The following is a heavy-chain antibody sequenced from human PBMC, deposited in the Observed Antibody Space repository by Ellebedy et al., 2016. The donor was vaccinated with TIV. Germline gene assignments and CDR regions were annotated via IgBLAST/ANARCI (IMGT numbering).Heavy chain of an antibody. Sequence: GESLKISXAASGFTFSSYWMSWVRQAPGKGLEWVSAISGSGGSTYYADSVKGRFTISRDNSKNTLYLQMNSLRAEDTAVYYCANAPPPRDYGAFDIWGQGTMVTVSS. D-gene: IGHD4-17*01. CDR3: ANAPPPRDYGAFDI. J-gene: IGHJ3*02. CDR2: ISGSGGST. CDR1: GFTFSSYW. V-gene: IGHV3-23*01.